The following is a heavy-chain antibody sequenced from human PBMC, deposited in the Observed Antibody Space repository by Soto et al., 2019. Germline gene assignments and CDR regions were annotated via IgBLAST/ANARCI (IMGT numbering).Heavy chain of an antibody. J-gene: IGHJ4*02. CDR3: ARTYYYDSSGYPSLLFDY. CDR2: IYYSGST. Sequence: PSETLSLTCTVSGGSISSGDYYWSWIRQPPGKGLEWIGYIYYSGSTYYNPSLKSRVTISVDTSKNQFSLKLSSVTAADTAVYYCARTYYYDSSGYPSLLFDYWGQGTLVTVSS. D-gene: IGHD3-22*01. V-gene: IGHV4-30-4*01. CDR1: GGSISSGDYY.